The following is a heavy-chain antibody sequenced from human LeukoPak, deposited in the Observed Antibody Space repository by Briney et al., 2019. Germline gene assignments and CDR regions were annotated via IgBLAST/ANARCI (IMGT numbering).Heavy chain of an antibody. CDR3: AKDRPHYYDSSGYLYY. J-gene: IGHJ4*02. CDR1: GFTFSSYA. Sequence: GGSLRLSCAASGFTFSSYAMSWVRQAPGKGLEWVSAISGSGGSTYYADSVKGRFTISRDNSKSTLYLQMNSLRAEDTAVYYCAKDRPHYYDSSGYLYYWGQGTLVTVSS. D-gene: IGHD3-22*01. V-gene: IGHV3-23*01. CDR2: ISGSGGST.